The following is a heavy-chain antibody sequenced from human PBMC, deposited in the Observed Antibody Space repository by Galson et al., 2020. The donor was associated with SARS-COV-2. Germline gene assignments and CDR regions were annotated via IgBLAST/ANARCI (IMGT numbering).Heavy chain of an antibody. Sequence: GGSLRLSCVVSGFRFNNYAMHWVRLVPGRGLEWVSGINWNSDITAYADSVRGRFIISRDNAKNSLHLEMNSLRSEDTALYYCAKDMGWDPVAGTLRSWGQGTAVTVSS. CDR3: AKDMGWDPVAGTLRS. CDR1: GFRFNNYA. J-gene: IGHJ5*02. V-gene: IGHV3-9*01. CDR2: INWNSDIT. D-gene: IGHD6-19*01.